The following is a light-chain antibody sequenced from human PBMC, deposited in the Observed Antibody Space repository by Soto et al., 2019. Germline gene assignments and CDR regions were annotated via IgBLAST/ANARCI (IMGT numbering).Light chain of an antibody. Sequence: EIVMTQSPAILSVSPGERATLSCRASQSVSGNLAWYQQTPGQPPRLLIYAATTRAPGVPDRFSGSGSGTDFSLTISSLQSEDFAVYYCQQYNIWPPETFGQGTKLEIK. CDR1: QSVSGN. V-gene: IGKV3-15*01. CDR2: AAT. CDR3: QQYNIWPPET. J-gene: IGKJ2*01.